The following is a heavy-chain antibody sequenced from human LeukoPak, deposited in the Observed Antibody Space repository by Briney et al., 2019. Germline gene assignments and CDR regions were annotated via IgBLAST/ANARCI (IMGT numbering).Heavy chain of an antibody. V-gene: IGHV3-30*01. D-gene: IGHD3-10*01. CDR2: ISYDGSNE. Sequence: GRSLRLSCAASGFTFSSYAMHWVRQAPGKGLEWVAVISYDGSNEYYADSVKGRFTISRDNSKNTLYLQMNSLRAEDTAVYYCAAGGVIIGDAFDIWGQGTMVTVSS. CDR3: AAGGVIIGDAFDI. CDR1: GFTFSSYA. J-gene: IGHJ3*02.